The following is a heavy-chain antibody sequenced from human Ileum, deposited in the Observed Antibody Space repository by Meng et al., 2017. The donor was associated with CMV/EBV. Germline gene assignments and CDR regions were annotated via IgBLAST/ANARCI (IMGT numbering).Heavy chain of an antibody. V-gene: IGHV4-39*01. CDR1: SIINNNYY. Sequence: SIINNNYYWAWIRQPPGKGLEWIGTVYYSGTTYYNPSLTSRVTISVDPSENQFSLRLTSVTAADTAFYYCARGFSPWAAAGSYNWFDPWGQGTLVTVSS. CDR3: ARGFSPWAAAGSYNWFDP. CDR2: VYYSGTT. J-gene: IGHJ5*02. D-gene: IGHD6-13*01.